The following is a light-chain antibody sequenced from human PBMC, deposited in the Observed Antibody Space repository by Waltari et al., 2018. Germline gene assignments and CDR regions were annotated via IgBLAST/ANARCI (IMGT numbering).Light chain of an antibody. V-gene: IGKV1-5*03. CDR2: KAS. CDR3: QQYNSYSRT. CDR1: QSISSW. Sequence: DIQMTQSPSTLSASVGDRVTLTCRARQSISSWLAWYQQKPGKAPKLLIYKASSLESGVPSRFSGSGSGTEFTLTISSLQPDDFATYYCQQYNSYSRTFGQGTKVEIK. J-gene: IGKJ1*01.